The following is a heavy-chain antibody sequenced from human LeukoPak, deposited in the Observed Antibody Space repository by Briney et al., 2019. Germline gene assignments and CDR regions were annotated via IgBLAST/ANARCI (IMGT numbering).Heavy chain of an antibody. D-gene: IGHD6-13*01. CDR3: ARESAAGRTPFDY. V-gene: IGHV3-48*01. CDR2: ISSSSSTI. J-gene: IGHJ4*02. Sequence: GGSLRLSCAASGFTFSSHSMNWVRQAPGKGLEWVSYISSSSSTIYYADSVKGRFTISRDNAKNSLYLQMNSLRAEDTAVYYCARESAAGRTPFDYWGQGTLVTVSS. CDR1: GFTFSSHS.